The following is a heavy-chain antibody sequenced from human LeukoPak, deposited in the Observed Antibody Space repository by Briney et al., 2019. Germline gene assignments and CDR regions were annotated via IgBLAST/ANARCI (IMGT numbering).Heavy chain of an antibody. J-gene: IGHJ4*02. CDR3: AKVPNY. CDR2: IWSDGSDQ. CDR1: GFIFTNYG. Sequence: PGGSLRLSCAASGFIFTNYGMHWVRLAPGKGLEWVAFIWSDGSDQYYADSVKGRFTISRDNSRNTVFLQMNSLRSEDTAVYYCAKVPNYWGQGTLVTVSS. V-gene: IGHV3-30*02.